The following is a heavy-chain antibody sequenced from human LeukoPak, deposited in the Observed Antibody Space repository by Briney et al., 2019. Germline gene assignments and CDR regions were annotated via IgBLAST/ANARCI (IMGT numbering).Heavy chain of an antibody. CDR1: GYTFTSYY. V-gene: IGHV1-46*01. CDR2: INPSGGGT. Sequence: GASVKVSCKASGYTFTSYYMHWVRQAPGQGLEWMGIINPSGGGTSYAQKFQGRVTMTRDTSTSTVYMELSSLRSEDTAVYYCARGYCSSTSCYKARDYFDYWGQGTLVTVSS. J-gene: IGHJ4*02. CDR3: ARGYCSSTSCYKARDYFDY. D-gene: IGHD2-2*02.